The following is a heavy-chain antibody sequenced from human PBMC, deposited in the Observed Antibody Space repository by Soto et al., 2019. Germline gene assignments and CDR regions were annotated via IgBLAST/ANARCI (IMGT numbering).Heavy chain of an antibody. V-gene: IGHV3-23*01. CDR3: AKPPQSCMHTTRVLFDY. J-gene: IGHJ4*02. Sequence: PGGSLRLSCAASGFTFNTYAMSWVRQAPGKGLEWVSIISASGGITYYADSVKGRFTISRDSYKNTLYLQMNSLRVEDTAVYYCAKPPQSCMHTTRVLFDYWGQGTLVTVSS. CDR1: GFTFNTYA. D-gene: IGHD5-18*01. CDR2: ISASGGIT.